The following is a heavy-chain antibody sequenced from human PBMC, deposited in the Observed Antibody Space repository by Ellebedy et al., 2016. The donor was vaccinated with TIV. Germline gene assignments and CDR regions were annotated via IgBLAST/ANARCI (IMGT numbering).Heavy chain of an antibody. Sequence: AASVKVSCKASGGTISRHTMNWVRQAPGQGLEWMGAIIPIYGTPIYAPRFRGRVTITADASTSTASMEVRSLTSDDPAVYYCARETQYPGQRIYFLDSWGQGTLVTVSS. D-gene: IGHD1-26*01. CDR1: GGTISRHT. CDR2: IIPIYGTP. V-gene: IGHV1-69*13. CDR3: ARETQYPGQRIYFLDS. J-gene: IGHJ4*02.